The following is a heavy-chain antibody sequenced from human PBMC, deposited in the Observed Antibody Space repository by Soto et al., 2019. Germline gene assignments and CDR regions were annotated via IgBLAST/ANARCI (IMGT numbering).Heavy chain of an antibody. Sequence: SVKVSCKASGFTFTSSAMQWVRQARGQRLEWIGWIVVGSGNTNYAQKFQERVTITRDMPTSTAYMELSSLRSEDTAVYYCAAEGIGNIAAAHPPFAIWGQGTMVTVSS. V-gene: IGHV1-58*02. CDR1: GFTFTSSA. J-gene: IGHJ3*02. D-gene: IGHD6-13*01. CDR2: IVVGSGNT. CDR3: AAEGIGNIAAAHPPFAI.